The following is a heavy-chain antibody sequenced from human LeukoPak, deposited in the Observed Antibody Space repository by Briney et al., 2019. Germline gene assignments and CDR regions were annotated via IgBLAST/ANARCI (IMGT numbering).Heavy chain of an antibody. CDR2: ISGSGGST. CDR3: AKNHYYDSSGYVLYYFDY. V-gene: IGHV3-23*01. Sequence: PGGSLRLSCAASGFTFSSYAMSWVRQAPGKGLEWVSAISGSGGSTYYADSVKGRFTISRDNSKNTLYLQMNSLRAEDTAVYYCAKNHYYDSSGYVLYYFDYWGQGTLVTVSS. J-gene: IGHJ4*02. CDR1: GFTFSSYA. D-gene: IGHD3-22*01.